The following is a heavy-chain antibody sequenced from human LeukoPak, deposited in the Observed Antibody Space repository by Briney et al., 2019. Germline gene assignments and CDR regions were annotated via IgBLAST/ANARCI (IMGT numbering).Heavy chain of an antibody. Sequence: GGSLRLSCAASGFTFRNYAMSWVRQAPGKGLEWVSAISGRSGSIYYADSVKGRFTISRDNSRNTLYLQMNSLRVEDTAVYYCAKVSSWYDYYYMDVWGKGTTVTVSS. CDR3: AKVSSWYDYYYMDV. J-gene: IGHJ6*03. D-gene: IGHD6-13*01. CDR2: ISGRSGSI. CDR1: GFTFRNYA. V-gene: IGHV3-23*01.